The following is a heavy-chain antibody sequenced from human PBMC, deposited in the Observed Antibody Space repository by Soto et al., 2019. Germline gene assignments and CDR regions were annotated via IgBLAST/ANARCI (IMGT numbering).Heavy chain of an antibody. CDR1: GFTFSSYW. CDR2: IAHDGSEK. CDR3: ARHKDGYGGNPVGYYFDY. J-gene: IGHJ4*02. D-gene: IGHD5-18*01. Sequence: GGSLRLSCAVSGFTFSSYWMSWVRQAPGRGLEWVATIAHDGSEKFYVDSVKGRFTISRDNTKNSLYLQMNSLRAEDTALYYCARHKDGYGGNPVGYYFDYWGQGTLVTVSS. V-gene: IGHV3-7*03.